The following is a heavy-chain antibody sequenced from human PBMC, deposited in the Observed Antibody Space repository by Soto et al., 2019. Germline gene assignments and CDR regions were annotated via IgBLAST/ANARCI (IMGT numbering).Heavy chain of an antibody. CDR1: GYTFTSYG. CDR3: ARGSITIFGVVISDYYYGMDV. V-gene: IGHV1-18*01. CDR2: ISAYNGNT. Sequence: ASVKVSCKASGYTFTSYGISWVRQAPGQGLEWMGWISAYNGNTNYAQKLQGRVTMTRDTSISTAYMELSRLRSDDTAVYYCARGSITIFGVVISDYYYGMDVWGQGTTVTVSS. J-gene: IGHJ6*02. D-gene: IGHD3-3*01.